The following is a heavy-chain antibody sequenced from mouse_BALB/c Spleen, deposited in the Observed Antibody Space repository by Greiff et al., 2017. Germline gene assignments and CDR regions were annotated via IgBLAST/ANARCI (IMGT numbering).Heavy chain of an antibody. D-gene: IGHD2-4*01. V-gene: IGHV1-7*01. J-gene: IGHJ4*01. CDR2: INPSTGYT. CDR3: ARSDYDDAMDY. Sequence: QVQLQQSGAELAKPGASVKMSCKASGYTFTSYWMHWVKQRPGQGLEWIGYINPSTGYTEYNQKFKDKATLTADKSSSTAYMQLSSLTSEDSAVYYCARSDYDDAMDYWGQGTSVTVSS. CDR1: GYTFTSYW.